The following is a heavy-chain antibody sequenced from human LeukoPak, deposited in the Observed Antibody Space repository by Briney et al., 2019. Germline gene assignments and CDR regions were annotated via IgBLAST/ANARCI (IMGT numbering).Heavy chain of an antibody. CDR1: GFTFSSYA. CDR2: ISSNGGST. CDR3: VKDPSYNIAAAKPWFDP. V-gene: IGHV3-64D*06. Sequence: GGSLRLSCSASGFTFSSYAMHWVRQAPGKGLEYVSAISSNGGSTYYADSVKGRFAISRDNSKNTLYLQMSSLRAEDTALYYCVKDPSYNIAAAKPWFDPWGQGTLVTVSS. D-gene: IGHD6-13*01. J-gene: IGHJ5*02.